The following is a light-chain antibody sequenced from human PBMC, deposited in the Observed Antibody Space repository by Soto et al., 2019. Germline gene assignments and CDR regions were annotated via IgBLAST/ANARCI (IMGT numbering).Light chain of an antibody. J-gene: IGKJ3*01. Sequence: DIQMTQSPSSLSASVGDRVTITCQTRQDISKYLNWYQQKPGKAPKLLIYDASNLETGVPSRFSGSGSGTEFTFTISSLQPEDIAAYYCQQYENLPFTFGPGTKVDIK. CDR3: QQYENLPFT. V-gene: IGKV1-33*01. CDR2: DAS. CDR1: QDISKY.